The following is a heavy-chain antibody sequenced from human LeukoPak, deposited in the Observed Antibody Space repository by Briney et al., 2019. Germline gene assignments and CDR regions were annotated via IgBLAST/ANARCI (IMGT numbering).Heavy chain of an antibody. CDR2: IYYSGGT. CDR3: ARHTSSYYWAHFEY. V-gene: IGHV4-59*08. CDR1: GDSIIPYY. D-gene: IGHD2-15*01. J-gene: IGHJ4*02. Sequence: PSETLSLTCAVSGDSIIPYYRSWIRESPGRGLEWIGFIYYSGGTEYNPSVKSRVSMSVDTSKNQFSLNLHSVTAADTAIYYCARHTSSYYWAHFEYWGQGILVTVSS.